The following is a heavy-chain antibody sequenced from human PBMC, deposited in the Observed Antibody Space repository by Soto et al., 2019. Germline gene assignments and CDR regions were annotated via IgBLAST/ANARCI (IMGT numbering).Heavy chain of an antibody. V-gene: IGHV4-30-4*01. D-gene: IGHD3-22*01. CDR3: ARDGDNSDNSMPHYFDS. CDR2: IYYTAST. CDR1: GASITSGGNY. Sequence: SETLSLTCSVSGASITSGGNYWTWIRQRPGKGLEWIGYIYYTASTYYNPPLKSRVKISVDTSKNQFSLNLRAVTAADTAVYYCARDGDNSDNSMPHYFDSWGQGTLVTVSS. J-gene: IGHJ4*02.